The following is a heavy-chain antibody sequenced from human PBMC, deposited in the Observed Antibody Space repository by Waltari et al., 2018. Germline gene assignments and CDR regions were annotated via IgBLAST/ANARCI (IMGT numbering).Heavy chain of an antibody. D-gene: IGHD5-12*01. Sequence: QVQLVQSGAEVKNPGASVKVSCKASGYTFITYDMNWVRQAAGQGLEWMGWMHPNSGDTSYAQKFQGRVSMTRDTSVSTAYMELSSLRPEDTAVYYCARWQKETDAFDIWGQGTVVTVSP. CDR3: ARWQKETDAFDI. J-gene: IGHJ3*02. CDR1: GYTFITYD. CDR2: MHPNSGDT. V-gene: IGHV1-8*02.